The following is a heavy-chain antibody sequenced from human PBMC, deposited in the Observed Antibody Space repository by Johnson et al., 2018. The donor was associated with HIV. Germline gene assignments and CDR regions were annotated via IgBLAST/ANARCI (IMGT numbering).Heavy chain of an antibody. Sequence: QEQLVESGGGVVQPGRSLRLSCAASGFTFSSYAMHWVRQAPGKGLEWVAVISYDGSNKYYADSVKGRFTISSDNSKNTLYLQMNSLRAEDTAVYYCARDMGGVVKEARAFDIWGQGTMVTVSS. J-gene: IGHJ3*02. CDR3: ARDMGGVVKEARAFDI. D-gene: IGHD3-10*01. V-gene: IGHV3-30*04. CDR1: GFTFSSYA. CDR2: ISYDGSNK.